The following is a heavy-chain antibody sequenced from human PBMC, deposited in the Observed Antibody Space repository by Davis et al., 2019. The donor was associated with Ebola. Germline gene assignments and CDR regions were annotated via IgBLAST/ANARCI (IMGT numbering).Heavy chain of an antibody. V-gene: IGHV3-73*01. CDR1: GLTFSGSA. J-gene: IGHJ4*02. Sequence: PGGSLRLSCAASGLTFSGSAMHWVRQASGKGLEWVGRIRSKANNYATAYAASVTGRFTISRDDSKNTAYLQMNSLKTEDTAVYYCSTWVPALVTDYWGQGALVTVSS. CDR2: IRSKANNYAT. CDR3: STWVPALVTDY. D-gene: IGHD2-2*01.